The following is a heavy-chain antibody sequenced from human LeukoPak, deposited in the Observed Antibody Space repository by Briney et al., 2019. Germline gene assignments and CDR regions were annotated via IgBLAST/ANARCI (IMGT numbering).Heavy chain of an antibody. J-gene: IGHJ4*02. CDR2: ISGYNGHT. Sequence: ASVKVSCKASGYTFPDYGISWVRQAPGQGLERVGWISGYNGHTNYAQKFQGRVTMTTDTSTSTVYMELRTLRSDDTAVYYCARDQNIAGRPDYWGQGTLVTVSS. D-gene: IGHD6-6*01. CDR3: ARDQNIAGRPDY. CDR1: GYTFPDYG. V-gene: IGHV1-18*01.